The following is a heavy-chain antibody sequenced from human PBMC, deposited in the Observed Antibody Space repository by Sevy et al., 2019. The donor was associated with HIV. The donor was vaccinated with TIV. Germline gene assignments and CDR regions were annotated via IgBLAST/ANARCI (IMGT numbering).Heavy chain of an antibody. J-gene: IGHJ4*02. D-gene: IGHD3-22*01. CDR1: GFTFSSYS. Sequence: GGSLRLSCAASGFTFSSYSMNWVRQAPGKGLEWVSSISSSSSYIYYADSVKGRFTISRDNAKNSLYLQMNSLRAEDTAVYYCARVKYYYDSSGYYLGYWGQGTLVTVSS. CDR2: ISSSSSYI. V-gene: IGHV3-21*01. CDR3: ARVKYYYDSSGYYLGY.